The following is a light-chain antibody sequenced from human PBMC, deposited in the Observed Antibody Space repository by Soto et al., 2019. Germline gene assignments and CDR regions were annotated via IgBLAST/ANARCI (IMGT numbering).Light chain of an antibody. CDR2: EVS. CDR1: NGGVGSYDL. J-gene: IGLJ2*01. CDR3: GLHAVNYNFV. V-gene: IGLV2-23*02. Sequence: SALTQPDPVSGSPGQTITISCTGTNGGVGSYDLGSWYQRYPGEAPKLIIYEVSKRPSGISNRFSGSKSDNTASLTISRLQPEDVADYYCGLHAVNYNFVFGGGTKVTAL.